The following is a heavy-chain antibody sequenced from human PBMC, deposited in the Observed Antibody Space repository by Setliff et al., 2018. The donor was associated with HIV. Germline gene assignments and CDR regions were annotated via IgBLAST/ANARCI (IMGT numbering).Heavy chain of an antibody. D-gene: IGHD3-22*01. Sequence: SETLSLTCSVSGDSISSSSYYWGWIRQPPGKGLEWIGSIYYSGSTYYNPSLNSRVTMSVDTSKNQFSLKLSSVTAADTAVYYCAAVKDYYDSSGVEAFDIWGQGTMVTVSS. CDR3: AAVKDYYDSSGVEAFDI. CDR2: IYYSGST. V-gene: IGHV4-39*07. J-gene: IGHJ3*02. CDR1: GDSISSSSYY.